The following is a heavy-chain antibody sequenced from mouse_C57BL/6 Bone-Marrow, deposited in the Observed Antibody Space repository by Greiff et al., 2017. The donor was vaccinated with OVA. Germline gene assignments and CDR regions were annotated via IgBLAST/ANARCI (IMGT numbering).Heavy chain of an antibody. CDR1: GYTFTSYW. CDR3: ARAFLLYYYGSSPFGY. V-gene: IGHV1-53*01. CDR2: INPSNGGT. D-gene: IGHD1-1*01. J-gene: IGHJ2*01. Sequence: VQLQQPGTELVKPGASVKLSCKASGYTFTSYWMHWVKQRPGQGLEWIGNINPSNGGTNYNEKFKSKATLTVDKSSSTAYMQLSSLTSEDSAVYYCARAFLLYYYGSSPFGYWGKGTTLTVAS.